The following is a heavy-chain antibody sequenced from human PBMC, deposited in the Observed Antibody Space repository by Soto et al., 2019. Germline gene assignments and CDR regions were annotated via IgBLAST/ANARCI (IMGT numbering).Heavy chain of an antibody. J-gene: IGHJ3*02. CDR2: INPSGGST. D-gene: IGHD6-19*01. CDR1: GYTFTSYY. CDR3: ARDSERIAVAPDAFDI. V-gene: IGHV1-46*01. Sequence: ASVKVSCKASGYTFTSYYMHWVRQAPGQGLEWVGIINPSGGSTSYAQKFQGRVTMTRDTSTSTVYMELSSLRSEDTAVYYCARDSERIAVAPDAFDIWGQGTMVTVSS.